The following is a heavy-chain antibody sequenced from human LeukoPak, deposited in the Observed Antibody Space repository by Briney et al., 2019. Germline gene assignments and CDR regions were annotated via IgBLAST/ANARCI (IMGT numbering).Heavy chain of an antibody. CDR3: TRVLYSSGWYGDHY. CDR2: ISSSSSTI. D-gene: IGHD6-19*01. CDR1: GFTFSSYA. V-gene: IGHV3-48*01. Sequence: GGSLRLSCAASGFTFSSYAMSWVRQAPGKGLEWVSYISSSSSTIYYADSVKGRFTISRDNAKNSLYLQMNSLRAEDTAVYYCTRVLYSSGWYGDHYWGQGTLVTVSS. J-gene: IGHJ4*02.